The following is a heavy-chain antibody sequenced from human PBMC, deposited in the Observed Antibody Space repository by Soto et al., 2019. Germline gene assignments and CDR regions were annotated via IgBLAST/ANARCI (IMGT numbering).Heavy chain of an antibody. CDR3: AREWAAAGVLDG. J-gene: IGHJ4*02. V-gene: IGHV1-18*01. D-gene: IGHD6-13*01. CDR2: ISAYNGNT. Sequence: QVQLVQSGAEVKKPGASVKVSCKASGYTFTSYGISWVRQAPGQGLEWMGWISAYNGNTNYAQKLQGRVTMTTDTSTSGAWVERRSLRSDGTAVCYCAREWAAAGVLDGWGEGTLVTVSS. CDR1: GYTFTSYG.